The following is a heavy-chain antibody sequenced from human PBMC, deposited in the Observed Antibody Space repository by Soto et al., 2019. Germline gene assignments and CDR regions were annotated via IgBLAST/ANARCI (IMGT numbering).Heavy chain of an antibody. Sequence: PSETLSLTCTVSGGSISSYYWSWIRQPPGKGLEWIGDINYSGSTNYNPSLKSRVTISIDTSRNQFSLKLSSVTAADTAVFFCASRMGSGRYYFDYWGQGTLVTVSS. J-gene: IGHJ4*02. CDR1: GGSISSYY. CDR3: ASRMGSGRYYFDY. V-gene: IGHV4-59*12. CDR2: INYSGST. D-gene: IGHD3-10*01.